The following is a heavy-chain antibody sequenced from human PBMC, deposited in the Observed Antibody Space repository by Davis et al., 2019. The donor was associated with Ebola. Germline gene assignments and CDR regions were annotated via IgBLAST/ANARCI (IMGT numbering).Heavy chain of an antibody. V-gene: IGHV5-10-1*01. CDR2: IDPSDSYT. CDR3: ARVGRYCSGGSCYSYPFDY. D-gene: IGHD2-15*01. Sequence: PGGSLRLSCKGSGYSFTSYWISWVRQMPGKGLEWMGRIDPSDSYTNYSPSFQGHVTISADKSISTAYLQWSSLKASDTAMYYCARVGRYCSGGSCYSYPFDYWGQGTLVTVSS. J-gene: IGHJ4*02. CDR1: GYSFTSYW.